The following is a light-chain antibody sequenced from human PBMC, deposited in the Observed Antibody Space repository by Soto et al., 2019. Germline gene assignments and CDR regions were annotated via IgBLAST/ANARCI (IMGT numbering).Light chain of an antibody. CDR2: AAS. V-gene: IGKV1-8*01. J-gene: IGKJ1*01. CDR1: QDIHNY. Sequence: AVLLTQSPSSFSASTGDRATLTCRASQDIHNYLAWYQQVPGKAPKLLLYAASILKTGVPSRFSGSGSGTDFTLTIDGLQSEDFATYFCQHYDNYPWTFGQGTTVE. CDR3: QHYDNYPWT.